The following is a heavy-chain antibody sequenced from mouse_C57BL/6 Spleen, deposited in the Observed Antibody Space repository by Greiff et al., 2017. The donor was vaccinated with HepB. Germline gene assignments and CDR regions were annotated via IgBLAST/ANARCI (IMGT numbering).Heavy chain of an antibody. D-gene: IGHD1-1*01. CDR3: ARFLYGSSPYYYAMDY. CDR2: IYPRSGNT. CDR1: GYTFTSYG. J-gene: IGHJ4*01. V-gene: IGHV1-81*01. Sequence: VQLQQSGAELARPGASVKLSCKASGYTFTSYGISWVKQRTGQGLEWIGEIYPRSGNTYYNEKFKGKATLTAAKSSSTAYMELRSLTSEDSAVYCCARFLYGSSPYYYAMDYWGQGTSVTVSS.